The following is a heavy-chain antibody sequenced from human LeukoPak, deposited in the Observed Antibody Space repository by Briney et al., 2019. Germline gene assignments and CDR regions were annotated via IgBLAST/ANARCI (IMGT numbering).Heavy chain of an antibody. V-gene: IGHV1-69*13. CDR1: RDTFSSYA. CDR2: IIPLFETA. D-gene: IGHD7-27*01. J-gene: IGHJ3*02. Sequence: ASVKVSCKTSRDTFSSYAIDWVRQAPGQGLEWMGGIIPLFETANYAQKFQGRVTITADDSTSTVYVELSSLRSEDTAVYYCARANWGLAAFDIWGQGTMVTVSS. CDR3: ARANWGLAAFDI.